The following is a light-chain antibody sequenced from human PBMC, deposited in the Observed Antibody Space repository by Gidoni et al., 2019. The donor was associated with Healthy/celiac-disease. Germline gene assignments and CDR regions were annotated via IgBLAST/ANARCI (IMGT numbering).Light chain of an antibody. J-gene: IGKJ1*01. CDR2: AAY. V-gene: IGKV1-39*01. Sequence: DIQMTQSPSSLSASVGDRVTITCRASQSISSYLNWYHQKPGKATKLLIYAAYSLQSGVPSRFSGSGSGTDFTLTISSLQPEDFATYYCQQSYSTPRTFGQGTKVEIK. CDR1: QSISSY. CDR3: QQSYSTPRT.